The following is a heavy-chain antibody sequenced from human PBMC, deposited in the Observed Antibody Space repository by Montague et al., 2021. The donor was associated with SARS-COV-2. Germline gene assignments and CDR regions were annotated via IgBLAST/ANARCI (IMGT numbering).Heavy chain of an antibody. CDR1: GGSISNYY. Sequence: SETLSLTCTVSGGSISNYYWSWIRQPTGKGLEWIGRIYAGGNTNSNPSLKRRVTMSVDTSKNQFSLKLSSVTAADTAVSYCARDRPRPYYYDAGTWTGAGYGMDDWGQGTTVTVSS. D-gene: IGHD3-10*01. J-gene: IGHJ6*02. CDR3: ARDRPRPYYYDAGTWTGAGYGMDD. CDR2: IYAGGNT. V-gene: IGHV4-4*07.